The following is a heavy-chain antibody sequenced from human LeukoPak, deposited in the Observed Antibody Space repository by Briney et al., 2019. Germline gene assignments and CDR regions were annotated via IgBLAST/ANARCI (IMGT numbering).Heavy chain of an antibody. V-gene: IGHV4-61*02. J-gene: IGHJ6*03. CDR1: GGSISSGAYY. CDR2: IYTSGSA. Sequence: SETLSLTCTVSGGSISSGAYYWNWIRQPAGKGLEWIGRIYTSGSANYNPSLKSRVTIALDTSKNQFSLKLSSVTAADTAVYYCARDRDDFWSGYSDYYYYYYMGVWGKGTTVTVSS. CDR3: ARDRDDFWSGYSDYYYYYYMGV. D-gene: IGHD3-3*01.